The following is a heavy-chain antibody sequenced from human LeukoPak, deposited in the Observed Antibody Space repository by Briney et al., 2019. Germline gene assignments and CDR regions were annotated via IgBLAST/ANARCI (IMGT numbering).Heavy chain of an antibody. CDR1: GGSFSGYY. D-gene: IGHD5-12*01. V-gene: IGHV4-34*01. CDR2: INHSGST. Sequence: SETLSLTCAVYGGSFSGYYWSWIRQPPGKGLEWIGEINHSGSTNYNPSLKSRVTISVDTSKNQFSLKLSSVTAADTAVYYCARGEWLRSWFGYWGQRTLVTVSS. J-gene: IGHJ4*02. CDR3: ARGEWLRSWFGY.